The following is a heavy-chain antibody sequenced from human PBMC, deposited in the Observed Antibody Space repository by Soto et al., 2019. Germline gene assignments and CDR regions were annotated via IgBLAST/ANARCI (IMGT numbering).Heavy chain of an antibody. V-gene: IGHV3-23*01. CDR3: ARAGVTAVFGL. CDR2: IRGDGDKT. Sequence: EELLLESGGALVLPGGSLRLSCTASGFPFSNYAMTWVRQAPGKGLEWVSTIRGDGDKTYYADSVKGRFTISRDNSKSTLYLQMSSLSADDAAVYYCARAGVTAVFGLWGPGTLVTVSS. CDR1: GFPFSNYA. D-gene: IGHD2-21*02. J-gene: IGHJ5*02.